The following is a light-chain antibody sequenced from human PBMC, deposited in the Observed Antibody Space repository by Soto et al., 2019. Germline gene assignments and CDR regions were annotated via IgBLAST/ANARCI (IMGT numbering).Light chain of an antibody. V-gene: IGKV3-20*01. J-gene: IGKJ3*01. CDR1: QTLSINS. Sequence: EIVLTQSPGTLSLSPGERATLSCRASQTLSINSLAWYQQKPGQAPRLLIYAASTRATDIPERFSGSGSGTDFTLSISGLEPDDFALYYCQQYDASPLTFGPGTKVDIK. CDR2: AAS. CDR3: QQYDASPLT.